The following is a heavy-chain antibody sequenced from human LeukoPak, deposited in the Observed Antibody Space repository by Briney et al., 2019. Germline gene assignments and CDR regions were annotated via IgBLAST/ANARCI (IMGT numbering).Heavy chain of an antibody. D-gene: IGHD1-1*01. CDR2: INSDGSST. Sequence: GGSLRLSCAASGFTFSSYWMHWVRQGPGKGLVWVSRINSDGSSTGYADSVKGRFTISRDNAKNTLYLQMNSLRVEDTAIYYCAKGQELDDGVFDSWGQGALVTVSS. V-gene: IGHV3-74*01. CDR1: GFTFSSYW. J-gene: IGHJ4*02. CDR3: AKGQELDDGVFDS.